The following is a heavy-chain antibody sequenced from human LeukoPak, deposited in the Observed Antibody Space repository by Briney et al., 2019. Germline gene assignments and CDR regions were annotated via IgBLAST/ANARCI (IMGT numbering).Heavy chain of an antibody. CDR2: INEHGTDS. D-gene: IGHD1-1*01. Sequence: PGGSLRLSCTASVFTFRGHWIQWVRQPPGMGLVWVSRINEHGTDSMYAESVKGRFTISRDNAKNTVYLQMNSLRAEDTAVYYCVRDETLWTLDWWGQGTLVSVSS. CDR3: VRDETLWTLDW. CDR1: VFTFRGHW. J-gene: IGHJ4*02. V-gene: IGHV3-74*03.